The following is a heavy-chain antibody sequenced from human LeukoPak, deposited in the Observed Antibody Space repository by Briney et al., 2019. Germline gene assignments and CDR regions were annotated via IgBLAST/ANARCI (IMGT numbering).Heavy chain of an antibody. CDR1: GYTFTTYD. D-gene: IGHD5-18*01. V-gene: IGHV1-8*01. CDR3: ARDRSPAPGRSYGRGHFDY. CDR2: MNPNSGNT. Sequence: ASVKVSCTASGYTFTTYDINWVRQAPGQGLEWMGWMNPNSGNTGYAQTFQGRVTMTRNTSITTAYLELSSLRSDDTAVYYCARDRSPAPGRSYGRGHFDYWGQGTLVTVSS. J-gene: IGHJ4*02.